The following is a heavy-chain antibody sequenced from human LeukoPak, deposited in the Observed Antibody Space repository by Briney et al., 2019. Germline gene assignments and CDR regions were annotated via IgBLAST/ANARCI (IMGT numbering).Heavy chain of an antibody. D-gene: IGHD2-8*01. CDR1: GYTFTSYD. J-gene: IGHJ4*02. V-gene: IGHV1-8*01. CDR2: MNPNSGNR. Sequence: ASVKVSCKASGYTFTSYDINWVRQATGQGLEWMGWMNPNSGNRGSAQNFQGRVTLTRNTSISTAYMELSSLRTDDTAVYYCARAIMGTENFDYWGQGILVTVSS. CDR3: ARAIMGTENFDY.